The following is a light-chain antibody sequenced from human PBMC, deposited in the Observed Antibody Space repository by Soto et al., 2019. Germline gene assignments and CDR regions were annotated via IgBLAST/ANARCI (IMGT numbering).Light chain of an antibody. J-gene: IGLJ2*01. CDR3: GAGPGRWSHGDGG. V-gene: IGLV9-49*01. CDR2: VGTGGIVG. CDR1: SGYSNYK. Sequence: QLVLTQPPSASASLGASVTLTCTLSSGYSNYKVDWYQQRPGKGPRFVMRVGTGGIVGSKGDGIPDRLSVLGSGLNRYLTNKKHPEEDWSGQPRGAGPGRWSHGDGGFGRGTKLTVL.